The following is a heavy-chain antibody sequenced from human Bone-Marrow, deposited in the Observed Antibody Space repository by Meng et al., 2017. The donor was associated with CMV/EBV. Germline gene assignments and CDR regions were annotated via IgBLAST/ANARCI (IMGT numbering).Heavy chain of an antibody. CDR3: ARWEGTLSAVDI. V-gene: IGHV1-2*02. CDR2: INPNSGGT. Sequence: ASVKVSCKASGYTFTGYYMHWVRQAPGQGLEWMGWINPNSGGTKYAQKFQGRVTMTRDTSISTAYMELTRLRSDDTAVFYCARWEGTLSAVDIWGQGTMVTVSS. J-gene: IGHJ3*02. D-gene: IGHD1-26*01. CDR1: GYTFTGYY.